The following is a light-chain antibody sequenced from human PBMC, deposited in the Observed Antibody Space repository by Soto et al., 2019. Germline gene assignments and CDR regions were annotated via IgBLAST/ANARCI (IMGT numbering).Light chain of an antibody. CDR3: QVWDSSGDHPV. J-gene: IGLJ2*01. V-gene: IGLV3-21*04. Sequence: SYELTQPPSVSVAAGKTARITCGGGNIGSQTVHWYQQKPGQAPVLVILYDNDRPSGIPERFSGSNSGSPATLTISGVEAGDEADYYCQVWDSSGDHPVFRGGIKLTVL. CDR2: YDN. CDR1: NIGSQT.